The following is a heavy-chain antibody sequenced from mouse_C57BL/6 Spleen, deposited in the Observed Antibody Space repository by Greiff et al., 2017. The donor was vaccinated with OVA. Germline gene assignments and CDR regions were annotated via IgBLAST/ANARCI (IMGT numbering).Heavy chain of an antibody. J-gene: IGHJ3*01. CDR2: IYIGNGYT. Sequence: VHVKQSGAELVRPGSSVKMSCKTSGYTFTSYGINWVKQRPGQGLEWIGYIYIGNGYTEYNEKFKGKATLTSDTSSSTAYMQLSSLTSEDSAIYFCAGEEDLTHYYGSGPFAYWGQGTLVTVSA. CDR1: GYTFTSYG. CDR3: AGEEDLTHYYGSGPFAY. D-gene: IGHD1-1*01. V-gene: IGHV1-58*01.